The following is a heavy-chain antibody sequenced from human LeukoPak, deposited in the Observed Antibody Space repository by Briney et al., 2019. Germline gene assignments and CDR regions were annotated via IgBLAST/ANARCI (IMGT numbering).Heavy chain of an antibody. CDR2: ISSSGSTI. CDR1: GFTFSSYE. CDR3: AKSTRAVMAMMDV. D-gene: IGHD3-16*01. Sequence: PGGSLRLSCAASGFTFSSYEMNWVRQAPGKGVEGVSYISSSGSTIYYADSVKGRFTISRDNAKNSLYLQMNSLRAEDTAVYFCAKSTRAVMAMMDVWGKGTTVTVSS. J-gene: IGHJ6*04. V-gene: IGHV3-48*03.